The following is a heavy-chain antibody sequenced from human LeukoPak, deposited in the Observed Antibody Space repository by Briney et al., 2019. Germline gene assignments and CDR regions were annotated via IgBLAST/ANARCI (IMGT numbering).Heavy chain of an antibody. D-gene: IGHD3-22*01. J-gene: IGHJ4*02. CDR1: GFTFSSYW. CDR3: ASWYYDSSGYYYVDY. V-gene: IGHV3-74*01. CDR2: INSDGSST. Sequence: GRSLRLSCAASGFTFSSYWMHWVRQAPGKGLVWVSRINSDGSSTSYADSVKGRFTISRDNAKNTLYLQMNSLRAEDTAVYYCASWYYDSSGYYYVDYWGQGTLVTVSS.